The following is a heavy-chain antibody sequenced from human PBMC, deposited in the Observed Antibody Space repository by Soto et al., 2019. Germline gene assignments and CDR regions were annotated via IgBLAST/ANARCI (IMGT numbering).Heavy chain of an antibody. V-gene: IGHV4-59*01. Sequence: QVQLQESGPGLVKPSETLSLTCTVSGGSISSYYWSWIRQPPGKGLEWIGYIYYSGSTNYNPSLKSRVPISVETSKNQFSLKLSSVPAADTAVYYCPRALFGRSTWFDPWGQGTLVTVSS. CDR1: GGSISSYY. CDR2: IYYSGST. CDR3: PRALFGRSTWFDP. D-gene: IGHD3-16*01. J-gene: IGHJ5*02.